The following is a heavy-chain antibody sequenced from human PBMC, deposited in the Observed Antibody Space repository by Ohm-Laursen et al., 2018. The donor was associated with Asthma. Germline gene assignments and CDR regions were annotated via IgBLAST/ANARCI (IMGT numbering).Heavy chain of an antibody. D-gene: IGHD6-13*01. J-gene: IGHJ4*02. CDR3: AKSGSSPAPYYFDL. V-gene: IGHV3-23*01. CDR2: ILGSGDNT. CDR1: RPSFLPSA. Sequence: SLRLSCLASRPSFLPSAPYWGRQAPGKGVEWVSRILGSGDNTYYADSVKGRFTISRDNSKNTLNLQMNSLRAEDTAVYFCAKSGSSPAPYYFDLWGQGTLVTVSS.